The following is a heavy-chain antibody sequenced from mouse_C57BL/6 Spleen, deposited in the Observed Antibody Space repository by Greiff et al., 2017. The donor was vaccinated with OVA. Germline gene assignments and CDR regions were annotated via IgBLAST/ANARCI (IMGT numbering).Heavy chain of an antibody. CDR2: IYPGSGST. CDR1: GYTFTSYW. V-gene: IGHV1-55*01. J-gene: IGHJ2*01. D-gene: IGHD4-1*01. CDR3: ARPGRRDDLDY. Sequence: QVQLKQPGAELVKPGASVKMSCKASGYTFTSYWITWVKQRPGQGLEWIGDIYPGSGSTNYNEKFKSKATLTVDTSSSTAYMQLSSLTSEDSAVYYCARPGRRDDLDYWGQGTTLTVSS.